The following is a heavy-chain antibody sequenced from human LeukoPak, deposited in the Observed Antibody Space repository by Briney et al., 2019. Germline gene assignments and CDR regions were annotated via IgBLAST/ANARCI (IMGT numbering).Heavy chain of an antibody. D-gene: IGHD2-2*03. J-gene: IGHJ4*02. V-gene: IGHV3-23*01. CDR2: ISTSGGST. CDR1: GFTFSSYA. CDR3: ARGKPSGYCSSTSCYRPYFDY. Sequence: GGSLRLSCAASGFTFSSYAMSWVRQAPGKGLEWVSAISTSGGSTYYADSVKGRFTISRDNSKNTLYLQMNSLRAEDTAVYHCARGKPSGYCSSTSCYRPYFDYWGQGTLVTVSS.